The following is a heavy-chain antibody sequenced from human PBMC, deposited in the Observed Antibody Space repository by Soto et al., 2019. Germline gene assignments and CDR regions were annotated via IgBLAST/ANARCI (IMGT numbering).Heavy chain of an antibody. CDR3: ARAQFYSGSGNYHNLMFDP. D-gene: IGHD3-10*01. V-gene: IGHV4-30-2*01. Sequence: LSLTCAVSGGSIGGAGYSWSWIRQPPGGGLDWIGYIYESGTILYNPSLKTRLTISLNWSDKQFSLTLNSVTAADTAVYYCARAQFYSGSGNYHNLMFDPWGQGTQVTVSS. CDR1: GGSIGGAGYS. J-gene: IGHJ5*02. CDR2: IYESGTI.